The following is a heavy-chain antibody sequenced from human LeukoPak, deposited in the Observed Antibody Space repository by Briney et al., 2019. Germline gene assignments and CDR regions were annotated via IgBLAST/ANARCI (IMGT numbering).Heavy chain of an antibody. CDR3: ARFRVENIVVVPAAPSYYYYYGMDV. CDR2: IYTSGST. V-gene: IGHV4-4*07. D-gene: IGHD2-2*01. Sequence: SETLSLTSTVSGGSMNSYYWTWIRQPAGKGLEWIGRIYTSGSTNYNPSLKSRVTMSLDTSKNQFSLRLSSVTAADTAVYYCARFRVENIVVVPAAPSYYYYYGMDVWGQGTTVTVSS. CDR1: GGSMNSYY. J-gene: IGHJ6*02.